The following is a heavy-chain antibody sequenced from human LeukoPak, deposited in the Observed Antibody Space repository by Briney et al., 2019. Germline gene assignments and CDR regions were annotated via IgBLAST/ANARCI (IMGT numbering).Heavy chain of an antibody. CDR3: ARDLSATARAYDY. CDR2: ISISGTYI. Sequence: PGGSLRLSCAASGFILSDYNMNWVRQAPGKGLEWVSFISISGTYITYADSVKGRFTISRDNAKNSLYLQMNSLRAEDTAVYYCARDLSATARAYDYWGQGTLVTASS. V-gene: IGHV3-21*01. CDR1: GFILSDYN. D-gene: IGHD1-26*01. J-gene: IGHJ4*02.